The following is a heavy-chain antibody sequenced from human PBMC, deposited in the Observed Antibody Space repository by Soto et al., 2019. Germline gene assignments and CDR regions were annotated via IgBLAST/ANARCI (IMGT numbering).Heavy chain of an antibody. J-gene: IGHJ4*02. Sequence: GASVKVSCKASGYTFNTYAMHWVRQAPGQRLEWMGWINAGNGATKYSQDFQDRVTIARDTSANTASMELSSLTSEDTAVYYCARGSAAAGPYYFDYWAQGTLVTVSS. CDR2: INAGNGAT. V-gene: IGHV1-3*01. CDR1: GYTFNTYA. D-gene: IGHD6-13*01. CDR3: ARGSAAAGPYYFDY.